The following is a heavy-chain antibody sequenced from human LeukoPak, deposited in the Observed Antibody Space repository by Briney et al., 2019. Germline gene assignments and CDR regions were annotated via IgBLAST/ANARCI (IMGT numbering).Heavy chain of an antibody. Sequence: SETLSLTCTVSGGSISSYYWSWIRQPPGKGLEWIGYIYYSGSTNYNPSLKSRVTISVDTSKNQFSLKLSSVTAADTAVYYCARQFRGAMIDWFDPWGQGTLVTVSS. CDR2: IYYSGST. CDR3: ARQFRGAMIDWFDP. V-gene: IGHV4-59*08. J-gene: IGHJ5*02. CDR1: GGSISSYY. D-gene: IGHD3-22*01.